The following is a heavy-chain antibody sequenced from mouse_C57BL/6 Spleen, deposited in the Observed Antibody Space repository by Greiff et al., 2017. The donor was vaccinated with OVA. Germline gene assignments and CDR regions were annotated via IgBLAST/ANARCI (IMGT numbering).Heavy chain of an antibody. Sequence: EVKLVESGGGLVKPGGSLKLSCAASGFTFSDYGMHWVRQAPEKGLEWVAYISSGSSTIYYADTVKGRFTISSDNAKNTLFLQMTSLRSEDTAMYYCARESDGYYVGWYFDVWGIGTTVTVSS. J-gene: IGHJ1*03. CDR1: GFTFSDYG. V-gene: IGHV5-17*01. CDR3: ARESDGYYVGWYFDV. D-gene: IGHD2-3*01. CDR2: ISSGSSTI.